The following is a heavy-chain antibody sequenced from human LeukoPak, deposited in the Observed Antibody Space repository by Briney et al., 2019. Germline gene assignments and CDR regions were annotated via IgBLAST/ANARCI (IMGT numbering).Heavy chain of an antibody. CDR3: AKDPRWELSLIDY. CDR1: GFTFSSYG. Sequence: GGSLRLSCAASGFTFSSYGMSWVRQAPGKGLEWVSAISGSGGSTYYADSVKGRFTISRDNSKNTLYLQMNSLRAEDTAVYYCAKDPRWELSLIDYWGQGTLVTVSS. J-gene: IGHJ4*02. V-gene: IGHV3-23*01. CDR2: ISGSGGST. D-gene: IGHD1-26*01.